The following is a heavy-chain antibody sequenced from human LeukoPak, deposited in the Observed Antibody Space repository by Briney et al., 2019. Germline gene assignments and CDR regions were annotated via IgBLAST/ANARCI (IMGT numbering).Heavy chain of an antibody. CDR2: ISPSGGST. J-gene: IGHJ4*02. D-gene: IGHD1-26*01. CDR1: GYTFTSNY. CDR3: ARGIHSGSYYFDY. Sequence: ASVKVSCKAFGYTFTSNYMHWVRQAPGQGPEWMGVISPSGGSTTYAQKFQGRVNLTRDMSTSTDYLELSSLRSDDTAVYYCARGIHSGSYYFDYWGQGTLVTVSS. V-gene: IGHV1-46*01.